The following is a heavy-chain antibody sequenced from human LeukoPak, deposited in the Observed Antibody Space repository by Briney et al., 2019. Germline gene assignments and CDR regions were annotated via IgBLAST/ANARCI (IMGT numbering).Heavy chain of an antibody. CDR2: ISYDGSNK. Sequence: GGSLRLSCAASGFSFSSYAMHWVRQAPGKGLEWVSVISYDGSNKYYAASVKGRFTISGDNSKNTVYLQMNSLRAEDTAVYYCARGVTLDDAFDIWGQGTMVTVSS. V-gene: IGHV3-30-3*01. J-gene: IGHJ3*02. CDR3: ARGVTLDDAFDI. CDR1: GFSFSSYA.